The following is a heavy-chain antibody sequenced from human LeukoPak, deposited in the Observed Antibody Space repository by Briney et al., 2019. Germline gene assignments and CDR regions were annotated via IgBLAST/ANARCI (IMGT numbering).Heavy chain of an antibody. Sequence: ASVKVSCKTSGYTFRNYGITWVRQIPGQGLEWMGWINPNSGGTNYAQKFQGRVTMTRDTSISTAYMELSRLRSDDTAVYYCARVSIAAAGRDYYMDVWGKGTTVTISS. CDR3: ARVSIAAAGRDYYMDV. CDR2: INPNSGGT. D-gene: IGHD6-13*01. J-gene: IGHJ6*03. V-gene: IGHV1-2*02. CDR1: GYTFRNYG.